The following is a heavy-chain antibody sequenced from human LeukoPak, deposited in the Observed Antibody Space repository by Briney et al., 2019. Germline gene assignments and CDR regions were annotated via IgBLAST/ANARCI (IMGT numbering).Heavy chain of an antibody. J-gene: IGHJ6*03. CDR3: ARSGYCTNGVCYPTYYYYYMDV. V-gene: IGHV3-74*01. CDR1: GFTFSSYW. CDR2: ISGDGRNI. Sequence: GGSLRLSCVASGFTFSSYWMHWVRQDPRKGLVWVSRISGDGRNINYADSVRGRFTLSRDNAKNSLYLQVNSLRAEDTAVYYCARSGYCTNGVCYPTYYYYYMDVWGKGTTVTVSS. D-gene: IGHD2-8*01.